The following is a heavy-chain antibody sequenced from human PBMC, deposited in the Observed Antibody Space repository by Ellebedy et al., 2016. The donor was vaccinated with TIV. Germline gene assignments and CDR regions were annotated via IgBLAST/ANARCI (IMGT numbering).Heavy chain of an antibody. J-gene: IGHJ6*02. D-gene: IGHD2-2*01. V-gene: IGHV4-59*01. CDR3: ARRERRTLSPVMDV. CDR1: GGSISSYY. CDR2: IYYSGST. Sequence: SETLSLTCTVSGGSISSYYWSWIRQPPGKGLEWIGYIYYSGSTNYNPSLKSRVTISVDTSKNQFSLKLSSVTAADTAVYYCARRERRTLSPVMDVWGQGTTVTVSS.